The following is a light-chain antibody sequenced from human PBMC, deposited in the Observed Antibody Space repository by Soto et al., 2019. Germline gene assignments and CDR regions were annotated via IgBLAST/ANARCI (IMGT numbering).Light chain of an antibody. CDR3: SSYTTSNTRQIV. J-gene: IGLJ1*01. Sequence: QSVLTQPPSASGSPGQSVTISCTGTGSDIGAYNYVSWYQHHPDRAPKLIIYYVNERPSGVPDRFSGSKSGNTASLTVSGLQAEDEADYYCSSYTTSNTRQIVFGTGTKVTV. CDR1: GSDIGAYNY. V-gene: IGLV2-8*01. CDR2: YVN.